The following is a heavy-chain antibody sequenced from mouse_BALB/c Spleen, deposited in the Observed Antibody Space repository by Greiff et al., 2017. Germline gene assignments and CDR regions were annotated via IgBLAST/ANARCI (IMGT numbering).Heavy chain of an antibody. D-gene: IGHD2-2*01. CDR1: GYTFTDYN. J-gene: IGHJ2*01. Sequence: EVQLQQSGPELVKPGASVKISCKASGYTFTDYNMHWVKQSHGKSLEWIGYIYPYNGGTGYNQKFKSKATLTVDNSSSTAYMELRSLTSEDSAVYYCARISLYGYDYFDYWGQGTTLTVSS. CDR2: IYPYNGGT. V-gene: IGHV1S29*02. CDR3: ARISLYGYDYFDY.